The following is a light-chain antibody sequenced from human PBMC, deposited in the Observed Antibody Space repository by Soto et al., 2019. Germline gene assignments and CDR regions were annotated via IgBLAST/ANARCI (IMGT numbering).Light chain of an antibody. CDR2: EAS. CDR1: QTVYSW. CDR3: QQYSSYSPYT. J-gene: IGKJ2*01. V-gene: IGKV1-5*03. Sequence: DIQMTQPPSTVSASVGDRVTITCRASQTVYSWFAWYQQKPGKAPKLLISEASTLQSGVPSRFAGSGSGTEFTRAISRLQTHDFATYYCQQYSSYSPYTFGQGTKVDIK.